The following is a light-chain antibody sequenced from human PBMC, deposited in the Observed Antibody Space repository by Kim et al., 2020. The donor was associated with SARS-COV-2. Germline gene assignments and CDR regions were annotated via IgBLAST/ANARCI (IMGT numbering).Light chain of an antibody. CDR2: GAS. CDR1: QSVSSN. J-gene: IGKJ4*01. Sequence: EIVMTQSPATLSVSPGERATLSCRASQSVSSNLAWYQQRPGQDPRLVIYGASTRATGIPARFSGSGSGTEFTLTISSLQSEDFAVYYCQQYFDWPPLTFGGGTKVDIK. CDR3: QQYFDWPPLT. V-gene: IGKV3D-15*01.